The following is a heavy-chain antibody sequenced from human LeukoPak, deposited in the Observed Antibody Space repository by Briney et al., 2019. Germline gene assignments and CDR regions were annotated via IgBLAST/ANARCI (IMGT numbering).Heavy chain of an antibody. CDR2: INPNSGGT. J-gene: IGHJ4*02. D-gene: IGHD6-6*01. CDR3: ARVSSIAASFDY. Sequence: ASVKVSCKASGYTFTGYYMYWVRQAPGQGLEWMGWINPNSGGTNYAQKFQGRVTMTRDTSISTAYMELSRLRSDDTAVYYCARVSSIAASFDYWGQGTLVTVSS. V-gene: IGHV1-2*02. CDR1: GYTFTGYY.